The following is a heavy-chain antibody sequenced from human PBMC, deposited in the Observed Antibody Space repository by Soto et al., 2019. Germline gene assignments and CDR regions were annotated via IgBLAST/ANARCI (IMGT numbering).Heavy chain of an antibody. Sequence: QVHLVESGGGVVQPGGSLRVSCAASGVSFVDFALHWVRQAPGKGLEWVAVISSDGTIKYYTDSVKGRFTISRDNSKTTLDLEMNSLRPEDSARYYCARDGLALMGVLTEQPPDSWGQGTLVTVAS. CDR3: ARDGLALMGVLTEQPPDS. D-gene: IGHD3-9*01. CDR2: ISSDGTIK. V-gene: IGHV3-30-3*01. CDR1: GVSFVDFA. J-gene: IGHJ5*02.